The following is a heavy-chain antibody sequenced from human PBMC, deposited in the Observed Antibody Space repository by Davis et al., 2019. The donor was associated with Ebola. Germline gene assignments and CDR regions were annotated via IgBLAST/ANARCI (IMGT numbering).Heavy chain of an antibody. CDR2: ISWNSGSI. CDR1: GFTFDDYA. J-gene: IGHJ6*02. Sequence: SLKISCAASGFTFDDYAMHWVRQAPGKGLEWVSGISWNSGSIGYADSVKGRFTISRDNAKNSLYLQMNSLRAEDTALYYCAKGLVVVAATPAYGMDVWGQGTTVTVSS. D-gene: IGHD2-15*01. CDR3: AKGLVVVAATPAYGMDV. V-gene: IGHV3-9*01.